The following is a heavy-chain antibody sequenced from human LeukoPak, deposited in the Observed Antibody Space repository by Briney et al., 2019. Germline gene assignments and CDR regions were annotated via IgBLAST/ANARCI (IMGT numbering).Heavy chain of an antibody. Sequence: GGSLRLSCAASGFTLSSYAMSWVRQAPGKGLEWVSAISDTGNTYHADSVKGRFTSSRDSSKNTLFLQMNRLRPEDAAVYYCAKAPVTTCRGAFCYPFDYWGLGTLVTVSS. D-gene: IGHD2-15*01. CDR2: ISDTGNT. CDR1: GFTLSSYA. J-gene: IGHJ4*02. CDR3: AKAPVTTCRGAFCYPFDY. V-gene: IGHV3-23*01.